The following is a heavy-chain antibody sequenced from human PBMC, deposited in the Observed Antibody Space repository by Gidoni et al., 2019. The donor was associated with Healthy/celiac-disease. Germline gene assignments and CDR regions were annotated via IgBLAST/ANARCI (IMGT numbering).Heavy chain of an antibody. D-gene: IGHD5-12*01. CDR3: ARVDIVATIGLHCC. V-gene: IGHV1-46*01. CDR2: INPSGGST. CDR1: GYTFTSYY. Sequence: QVQLVQSGAEVKQPGASVKVSCKASGYTFTSYYLPGVRQAPGQGLEWMGIINPSGGSTSYAQKFQGRVTRTRYTSTSTVYRELSSMRSEDTAVYYCARVDIVATIGLHCCWGQGTLVTVSA. J-gene: IGHJ4*02.